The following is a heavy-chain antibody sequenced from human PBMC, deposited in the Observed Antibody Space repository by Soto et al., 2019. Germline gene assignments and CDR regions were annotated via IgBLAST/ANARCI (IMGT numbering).Heavy chain of an antibody. CDR3: STRAYDTNGYYRFYS. CDR1: GGSFNGHI. J-gene: IGHJ5*01. V-gene: IGHV4-34*01. Sequence: PSGTLCLTCAVYGGSFNGHICLWIRQSPMKRLEWMGDINHSGRDNYSPSPKRRVTISLDTSKNQLSLTLSPAPAADTATHYCSTRAYDTNGYYRFYSLGQGTLAT. CDR2: INHSGRD. D-gene: IGHD3-22*01.